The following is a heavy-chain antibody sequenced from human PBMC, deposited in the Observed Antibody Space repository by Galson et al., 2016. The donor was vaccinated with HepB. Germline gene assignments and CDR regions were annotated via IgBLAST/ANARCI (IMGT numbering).Heavy chain of an antibody. CDR3: STERQERRLGY. D-gene: IGHD1-1*01. CDR2: IKSRTDGGTA. CDR1: GFTFSRYA. J-gene: IGHJ4*02. V-gene: IGHV3-15*07. Sequence: SLRLSCAASGFTFSRYAMHWVRQAPGKGLEWVGRIKSRTDGGTAAYAAPVTGRFTISRDDSKNTLYLQMNSLKTEDTAVYYCSTERQERRLGYWGQGTLVTVSS.